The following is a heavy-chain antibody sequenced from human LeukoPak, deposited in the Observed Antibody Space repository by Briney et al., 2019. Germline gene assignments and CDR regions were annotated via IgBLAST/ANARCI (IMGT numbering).Heavy chain of an antibody. D-gene: IGHD6-19*01. Sequence: PGGSLRLSCAASGFTFSSYWMNWVRQTPGKGLEWVANIKQDGSEKYYVDSVKGRFTISRDNAKNSLYLQMNSLRAEDTAVYYCTRDRRYSSALNDYWGQGTLVTVSS. CDR2: IKQDGSEK. CDR1: GFTFSSYW. CDR3: TRDRRYSSALNDY. V-gene: IGHV3-7*03. J-gene: IGHJ4*02.